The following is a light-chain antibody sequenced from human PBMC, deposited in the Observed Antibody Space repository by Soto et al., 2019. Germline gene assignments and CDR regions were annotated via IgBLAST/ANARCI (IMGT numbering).Light chain of an antibody. CDR1: QSINSW. V-gene: IGKV1-5*03. CDR2: KAS. J-gene: IGKJ4*01. Sequence: DIQMTQSPSTLSASVGDRVTITCRASQSINSWLGWYQQKPGKAPKLLIYKASTLESGVPSRFSGRGSGTEFTLTISSLQPDDFATYYCQQYNSYPLTFGGGTKVE. CDR3: QQYNSYPLT.